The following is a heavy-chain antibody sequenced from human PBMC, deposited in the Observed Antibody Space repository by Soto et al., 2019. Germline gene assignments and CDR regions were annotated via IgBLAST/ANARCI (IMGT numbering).Heavy chain of an antibody. CDR3: ARDTGYSSSWYWFDP. Sequence: SVKVSCKASGGTLSSYTISWVRQAPGQGLEWMGRIIPILGIANYAQKFQGRVTITADKSTSTAYMELSSLRSEDTAVYYCARDTGYSSSWYWFDPWGQGTLVTVS. CDR2: IIPILGIA. J-gene: IGHJ5*02. D-gene: IGHD6-13*01. V-gene: IGHV1-69*04. CDR1: GGTLSSYT.